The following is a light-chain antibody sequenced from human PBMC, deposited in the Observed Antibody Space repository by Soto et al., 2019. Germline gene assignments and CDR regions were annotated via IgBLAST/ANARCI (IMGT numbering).Light chain of an antibody. CDR3: QQYDNLLSIT. J-gene: IGKJ5*01. Sequence: DIQMTQSPSSLSASVGDRVTITCQASQDISNYLNWYQQKPGKAPKLLIYDASNLETGVPSRFSGSGSGTDFTFTISSLQPEDIATYYCQQYDNLLSITFGQGTRPEIK. V-gene: IGKV1-33*01. CDR2: DAS. CDR1: QDISNY.